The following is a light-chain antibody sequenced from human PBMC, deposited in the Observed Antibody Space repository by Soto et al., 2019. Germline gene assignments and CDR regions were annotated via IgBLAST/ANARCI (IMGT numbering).Light chain of an antibody. CDR2: EGS. Sequence: QSALTQPASVSGSPGQSITISCTGTSSDVGSYNLVSWYQQHPGKAPKLMIYEGSKRPSGVSNRFSGSKSGNTASLRISGLQAEDEADYYCCSYAGSSPHVVFGGGTKLSVL. J-gene: IGLJ2*01. CDR1: SSDVGSYNL. CDR3: CSYAGSSPHVV. V-gene: IGLV2-23*01.